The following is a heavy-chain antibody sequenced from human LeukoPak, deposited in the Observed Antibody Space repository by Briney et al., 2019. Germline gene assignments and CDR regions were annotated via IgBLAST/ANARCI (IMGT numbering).Heavy chain of an antibody. J-gene: IGHJ5*02. Sequence: SVKVSCKASGYTFTSYYMHWVRQAPGQGLEWMGWINPNSGGTNYAQKFQGRVTMTRDTSISTAYMELSRLRSDDTAVYYCARADYRDYGDPRWDNWFDPWGQGTLVTVSS. D-gene: IGHD4-17*01. CDR1: GYTFTSYY. CDR2: INPNSGGT. CDR3: ARADYRDYGDPRWDNWFDP. V-gene: IGHV1-2*02.